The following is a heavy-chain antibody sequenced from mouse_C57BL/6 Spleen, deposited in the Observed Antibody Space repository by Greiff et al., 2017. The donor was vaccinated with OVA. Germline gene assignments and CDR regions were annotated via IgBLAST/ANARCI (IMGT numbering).Heavy chain of an antibody. Sequence: QVQLKESGAELVKPGASVKMSCKASGYTFTSYWITWVKQRPGQGLEWIGDIYPGSGSTNYNEKFKSKATLTVDTSSSTAYMQLSSLTSEDSAVYYCARYREDYWGQGTTLTVSS. CDR3: ARYREDY. V-gene: IGHV1-55*01. J-gene: IGHJ2*01. CDR2: IYPGSGST. CDR1: GYTFTSYW.